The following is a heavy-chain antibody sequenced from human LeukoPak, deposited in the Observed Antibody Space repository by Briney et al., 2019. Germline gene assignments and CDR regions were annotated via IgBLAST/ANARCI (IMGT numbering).Heavy chain of an antibody. CDR3: ARGGEIAAAGTGFDY. CDR1: GFTFSSYA. Sequence: GGSLRLSCAPSGFTFSSYAMTWVRQAPGRGLEWVSAIGSSGSTYYADSVKGRFTISRDNSKSTLYLQMSSLRAEDTAVYFCARGGEIAAAGTGFDYWGQGTLVTVSS. D-gene: IGHD6-13*01. CDR2: IGSSGST. J-gene: IGHJ4*02. V-gene: IGHV3-23*01.